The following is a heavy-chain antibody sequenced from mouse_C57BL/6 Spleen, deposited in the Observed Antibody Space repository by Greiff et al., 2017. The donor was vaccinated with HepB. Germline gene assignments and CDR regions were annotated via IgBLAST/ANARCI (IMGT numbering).Heavy chain of an antibody. CDR3: ARSGNYYGSSYGYFDY. D-gene: IGHD1-1*01. Sequence: QVQLQQSDAELVKPGASVKISCKVSGYTFTDHTIHWMKQRPEQGLEWIGYIYPRDGSTKYNEKFKGKATLTADKSSSTAYMQLNSLTSEDSAVYFCARSGNYYGSSYGYFDYWGQGTTLTVSS. V-gene: IGHV1-78*01. CDR2: IYPRDGST. CDR1: GYTFTDHT. J-gene: IGHJ2*01.